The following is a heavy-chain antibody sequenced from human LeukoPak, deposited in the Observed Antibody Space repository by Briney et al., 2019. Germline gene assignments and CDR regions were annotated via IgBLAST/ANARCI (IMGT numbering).Heavy chain of an antibody. V-gene: IGHV3-30*04. D-gene: IGHD3-3*01. CDR1: GFTFSSYA. J-gene: IGHJ4*02. CDR2: ISYDGSNK. CDR3: ARDDYDFWSGYYSYYFDY. Sequence: PGRSLRLSCAASGFTFSSYAMHWVRQAPGKGLEWVAVISYDGSNKYYADSVKGRFTISRDNSKNTLYLQMNSLRAEDTAVYYCARDDYDFWSGYYSYYFDYWGQGTLVTVSS.